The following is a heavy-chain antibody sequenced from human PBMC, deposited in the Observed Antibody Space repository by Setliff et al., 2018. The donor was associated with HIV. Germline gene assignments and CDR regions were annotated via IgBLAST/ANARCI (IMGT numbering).Heavy chain of an antibody. CDR1: GYTFTSYG. J-gene: IGHJ4*02. CDR2: ISAYNGNT. Sequence: ASVKVSCKASGYTFTSYGISWVRQAPGQGLEWMGWISAYNGNTNYAQKLQGRVTMTTDTSTSTAYMELRSLRSDDTAVYYCARGPPDYYDSSGYYWGHWDWGQGTLVTVSS. V-gene: IGHV1-18*01. D-gene: IGHD3-22*01. CDR3: ARGPPDYYDSSGYYWGHWD.